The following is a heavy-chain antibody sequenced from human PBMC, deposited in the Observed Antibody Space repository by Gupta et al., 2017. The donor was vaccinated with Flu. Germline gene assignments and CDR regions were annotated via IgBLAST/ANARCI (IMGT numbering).Heavy chain of an antibody. Sequence: MNWVRQAAGQGLEWMGWVNPYNGKTGYVQKFQGRLTMTRNTSISTAYMELSSLRSDDTAVYYCARGVRWDLQTYYMNVWGKGTTVIVSS. V-gene: IGHV1-8*01. J-gene: IGHJ6*03. D-gene: IGHD1-26*01. CDR3: ARGVRWDLQTYYMNV. CDR2: VNPYNGKT.